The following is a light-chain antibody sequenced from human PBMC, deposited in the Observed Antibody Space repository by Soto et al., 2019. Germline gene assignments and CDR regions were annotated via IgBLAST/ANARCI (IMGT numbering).Light chain of an antibody. Sequence: QSLLTQPRSVSGSPGPSVTISCTGTRSDVDGYNYVSWIQQHPGKAAKPMIYAVTERPSRVPDRFSGSKSGNTASLTISGLQAEDEADYYCCSYAGALTYVFGTGTKVTVL. CDR1: RSDVDGYNY. CDR2: AVT. CDR3: CSYAGALTYV. V-gene: IGLV2-11*01. J-gene: IGLJ1*01.